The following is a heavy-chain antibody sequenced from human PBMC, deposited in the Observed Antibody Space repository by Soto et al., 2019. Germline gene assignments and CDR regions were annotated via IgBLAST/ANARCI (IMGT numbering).Heavy chain of an antibody. CDR1: GDSVSSDTVA. D-gene: IGHD2-15*01. CDR3: ASLHSGGRGSFDI. CDR2: TYYRSKWYN. V-gene: IGHV6-1*01. J-gene: IGHJ3*02. Sequence: KPSETLSLTCVISGDSVSSDTVAWNWIRQSPSRGLEWLGRTYYRSKWYNNYAVSVKSRITINPDTSKNQFSLHLNSVSPEDTAVYYCASLHSGGRGSFDIWGQGTMVTVSS.